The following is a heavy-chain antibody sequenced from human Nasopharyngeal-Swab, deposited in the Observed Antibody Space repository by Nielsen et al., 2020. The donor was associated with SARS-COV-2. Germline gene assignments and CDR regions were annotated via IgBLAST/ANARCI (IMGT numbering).Heavy chain of an antibody. D-gene: IGHD3-10*01. J-gene: IGHJ4*02. CDR2: IIPIFGTA. CDR1: GGTFGSYA. CDR3: ARSPRWGSGIQDY. V-gene: IGHV1-69*13. Sequence: SVKVSCKASGGTFGSYAISWVRQAPGQGLEWMGGIIPIFGTANYAQKFQGRVTITADESTSTAYMELSSLRSEDTAVYYCARSPRWGSGIQDYWGQGTLVTVSS.